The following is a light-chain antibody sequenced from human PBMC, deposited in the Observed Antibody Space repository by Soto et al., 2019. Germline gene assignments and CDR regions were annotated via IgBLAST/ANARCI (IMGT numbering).Light chain of an antibody. CDR1: QSINSY. J-gene: IGKJ5*01. CDR2: AAS. CDR3: QQFYNSPST. Sequence: EIQMTQSPSSMSVSVGERAILTSSASQSINSYVNWYQQEPGKAPRFLIYAASSMQSGIPARFSGSGSGTDFTLTISSLQPEDFAIYYCQQFYNSPSTFGQGTQLDIK. V-gene: IGKV1-39*01.